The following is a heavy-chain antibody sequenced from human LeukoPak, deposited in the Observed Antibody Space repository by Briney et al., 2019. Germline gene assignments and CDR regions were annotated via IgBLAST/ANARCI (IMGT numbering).Heavy chain of an antibody. V-gene: IGHV3-23*01. CDR2: ITASGGST. CDR1: GFTFRSYA. J-gene: IGHJ5*02. D-gene: IGHD6-13*01. Sequence: GGSLRPSCAASGFTFRSYAMTWVRQAPGKGLEWVSGITASGGSTYYADSVKGRFTISRDNSKDTLYLQMNSLRVEDTAIYYCAKDREPAAVGWFDPWGQGTLVTVSS. CDR3: AKDREPAAVGWFDP.